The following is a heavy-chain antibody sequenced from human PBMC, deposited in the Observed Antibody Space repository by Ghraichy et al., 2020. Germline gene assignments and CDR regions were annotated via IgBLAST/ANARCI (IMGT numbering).Heavy chain of an antibody. J-gene: IGHJ3*02. Sequence: GESLNISCAASGFTVSNSYMGWVRQAPGKGLEWVSYIYSGGETFSADSVKGRFAISRDSSKNTVYLQMNNLRAEDTAVYYCARAASWAFAIWGQGTVVTVSS. D-gene: IGHD6-25*01. CDR1: GFTVSNSY. CDR2: IYSGGET. V-gene: IGHV3-53*01. CDR3: ARAASWAFAI.